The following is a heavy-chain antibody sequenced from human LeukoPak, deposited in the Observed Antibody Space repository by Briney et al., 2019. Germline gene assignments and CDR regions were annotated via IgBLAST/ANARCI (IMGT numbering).Heavy chain of an antibody. J-gene: IGHJ4*02. V-gene: IGHV3-30*04. CDR3: AVYGLD. CDR1: GFTFNIYS. D-gene: IGHD5/OR15-5a*01. CDR2: ISYGGSNK. Sequence: PGRSLRLSCAASGFTFNIYSMHWVRQAPGKGLEWVALISYGGSNKYYADSVKGRFTISRDNAKNSLYLQMNSLRAEDTAVYYCAVYGLDWGQGTLVTVSS.